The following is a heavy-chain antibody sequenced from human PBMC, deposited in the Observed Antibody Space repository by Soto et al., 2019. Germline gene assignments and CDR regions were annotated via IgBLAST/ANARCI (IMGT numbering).Heavy chain of an antibody. CDR3: SVTPLSSAWPWIGFDY. CDR1: GVSFSGYY. J-gene: IGHJ4*02. V-gene: IGHV4-34*03. D-gene: IGHD6-19*01. CDR2: INHSGST. Sequence: SETLSLTCAVYGVSFSGYYWSWIRQPPGKGLEWIREINHSGSTNYNPSLKSRVTISVDTSKNQFSLKLSSVTAEDTAVYYCSVTPLSSAWPWIGFDYWGQGALVTVSS.